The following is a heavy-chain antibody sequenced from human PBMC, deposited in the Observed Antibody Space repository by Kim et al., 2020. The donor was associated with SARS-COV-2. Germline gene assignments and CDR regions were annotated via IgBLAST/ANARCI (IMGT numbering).Heavy chain of an antibody. CDR3: ARGLGITMIVVVNGPFDY. Sequence: LKSRHTISVDTSKNQFSLKLSSVTAADTAVYYCARGLGITMIVVVNGPFDYWGQGTLVTVSS. D-gene: IGHD3-22*01. J-gene: IGHJ4*02. V-gene: IGHV4-34*01.